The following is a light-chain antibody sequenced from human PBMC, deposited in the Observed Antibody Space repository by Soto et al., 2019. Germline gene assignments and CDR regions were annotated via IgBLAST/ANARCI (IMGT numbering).Light chain of an antibody. V-gene: IGKV3-15*01. Sequence: EIVLTQSPATLSLSPGERATLSCRASQSVSSYLAWYQQKPGQAPRLLIYGISTRATDIPARFSGSGSGTEFTLTISSLQSEDFAVYYCQQYNNWPLTFGGGTKVDI. CDR1: QSVSSY. CDR3: QQYNNWPLT. CDR2: GIS. J-gene: IGKJ4*01.